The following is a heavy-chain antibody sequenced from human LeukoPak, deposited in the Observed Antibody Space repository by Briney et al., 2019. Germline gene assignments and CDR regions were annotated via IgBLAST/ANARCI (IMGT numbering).Heavy chain of an antibody. Sequence: GGSLRLSCAASGFTFSSYMMNWVRQAPGKGLEWVSSINSGSTYTYYTESVKGRFTVSRGNAKNSLFLQMNSLRAEDTAIYYCARSLTTLTYEGYWGQGTLVTVSS. CDR2: INSGSTYT. J-gene: IGHJ4*02. CDR1: GFTFSSYM. D-gene: IGHD1-1*01. V-gene: IGHV3-21*01. CDR3: ARSLTTLTYEGY.